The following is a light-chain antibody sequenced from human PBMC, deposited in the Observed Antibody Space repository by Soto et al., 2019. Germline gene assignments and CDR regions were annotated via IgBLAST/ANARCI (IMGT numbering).Light chain of an antibody. Sequence: DIHVTQSPSSVSASVGDRVTITCRASQAITSWLAWYQQKPGRAPKLLIYSASSLQSGAPSRFTGSGSGTDFTLTITSLQPGDAAVYYCQQTRSFPLTFGGGTKVEI. CDR3: QQTRSFPLT. J-gene: IGKJ4*01. CDR1: QAITSW. CDR2: SAS. V-gene: IGKV1-12*01.